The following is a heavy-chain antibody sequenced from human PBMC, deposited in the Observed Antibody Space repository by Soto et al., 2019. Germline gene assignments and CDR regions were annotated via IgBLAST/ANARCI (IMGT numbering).Heavy chain of an antibody. CDR3: AHRLTGNGMAV. CDR1: GFSLTTGGVG. Sequence: QITLKESGPTLVKPTQTLTLTCTFSGFSLTTGGVGVGWFRQPPGKALEWLADLYWNTEKNHSPSLRGRLIIAKDTSRDQVFLTVTNVDPNDTATYDCAHRLTGNGMAVWGQGTTVTVSS. V-gene: IGHV2-5*01. CDR2: LYWNTEK. D-gene: IGHD3-16*01. J-gene: IGHJ6*02.